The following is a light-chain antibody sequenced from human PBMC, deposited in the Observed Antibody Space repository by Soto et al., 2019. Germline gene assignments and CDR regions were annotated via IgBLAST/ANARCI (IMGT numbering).Light chain of an antibody. V-gene: IGKV3-20*01. CDR3: QQYSRSPPT. CDR1: QSVNSNY. CDR2: GVS. Sequence: EIVLTQSPGTLSLSPGERATLSRRARQSVNSNYLAWYQQRPGQAPRLLIYGVSSRATGIPDRFSGSGSGTDFTLTITRLEPEDFAVYYCQQYSRSPPTFGQGTKVEIK. J-gene: IGKJ1*01.